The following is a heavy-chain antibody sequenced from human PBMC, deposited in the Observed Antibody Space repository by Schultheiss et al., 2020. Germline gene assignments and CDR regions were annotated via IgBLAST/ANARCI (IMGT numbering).Heavy chain of an antibody. J-gene: IGHJ5*02. CDR1: GYSFTSYW. CDR2: IDPSDSYT. Sequence: GESLKISCKGSGYSFTSYWISWVRQMPGKGLEWMGRIDPSDSYTNYSPSFQGHVTISADKSISTAYLQWSSLKASDTAMYYCASTEIEYSSSNWFDPWGQGTLVTVSS. CDR3: ASTEIEYSSSNWFDP. D-gene: IGHD6-6*01. V-gene: IGHV5-10-1*01.